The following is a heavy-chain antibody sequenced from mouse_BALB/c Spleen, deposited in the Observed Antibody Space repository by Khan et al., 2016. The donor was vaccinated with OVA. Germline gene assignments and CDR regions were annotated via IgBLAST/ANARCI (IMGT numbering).Heavy chain of an antibody. V-gene: IGHV3-2*02. CDR3: ARTARIKY. J-gene: IGHJ2*01. CDR2: ISYSGST. Sequence: VQLKESGPGLVKPSQSLSLTCTVTGYSITSGYGWNWIRQFPGNKLEWMGYISYSGSTNYNPSLKSRISFTRDTSNNQFFLQLNSVTTEDTATYYYARTARIKYWGQGTTLTVSS. D-gene: IGHD1-2*01. CDR1: GYSITSGYG.